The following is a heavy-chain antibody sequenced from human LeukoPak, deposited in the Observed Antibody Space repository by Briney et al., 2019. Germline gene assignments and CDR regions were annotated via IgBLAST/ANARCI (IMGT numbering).Heavy chain of an antibody. Sequence: SLRLSCAAAAFTFATYWMHSVRQAPGSGLVWVARINTDWRLTTYADSVKGRFTVYRDNAENTLFLQMNDLSPEDTAEYYCIRETHVRLPIEYWGQGTLATVSS. CDR2: INTDWRLT. D-gene: IGHD3-10*02. V-gene: IGHV3-74*01. CDR1: AFTFATYW. J-gene: IGHJ4*02. CDR3: IRETHVRLPIEY.